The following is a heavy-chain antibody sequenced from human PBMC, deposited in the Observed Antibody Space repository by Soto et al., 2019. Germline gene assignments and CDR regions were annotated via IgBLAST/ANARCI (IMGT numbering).Heavy chain of an antibody. D-gene: IGHD4-4*01. CDR1: GGTFSTYT. CDR3: AGDPDSHYNDSHASSYP. J-gene: IGHJ5*02. CDR2: IIPIISII. Sequence: QVQLVQSGAEVKKPGSSMKVSCKASGGTFSTYTITWVRQAPGQGLEWMGRIIPIISIINYAQKFQGRVTISADKFTGTAYMELTGLRSDDTAVYYCAGDPDSHYNDSHASSYPWGQGTLVTVSS. V-gene: IGHV1-69*08.